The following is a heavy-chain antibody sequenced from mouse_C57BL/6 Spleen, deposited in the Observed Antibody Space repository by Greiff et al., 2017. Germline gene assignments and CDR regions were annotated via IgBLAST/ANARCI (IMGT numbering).Heavy chain of an antibody. Sequence: VQLKESGGGLVKPGGSLKLSCAASGFTFSDYGMHWVRQAPEKGLEWVAYISRGSSTIYYADTVKGRFTISRDNAKNTLFLQMTSLRSEDTAMYYCARGNSNHYAMDYWGQGTSVTVSS. V-gene: IGHV5-17*01. J-gene: IGHJ4*01. D-gene: IGHD2-5*01. CDR3: ARGNSNHYAMDY. CDR2: ISRGSSTI. CDR1: GFTFSDYG.